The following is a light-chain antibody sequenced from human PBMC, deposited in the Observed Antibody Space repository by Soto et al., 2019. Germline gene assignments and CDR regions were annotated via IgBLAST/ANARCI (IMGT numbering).Light chain of an antibody. Sequence: EIVLTQSPGTLSLSPGERATLSCRASQSVSSTYLAWYQQQPGQAPRLLIYGASNRATGIPDRFSGSGSGTDVTLTISRLEPEDFAVYYGQQYGSSSWTFGQGTKVEIK. CDR3: QQYGSSSWT. CDR2: GAS. V-gene: IGKV3-20*01. J-gene: IGKJ1*01. CDR1: QSVSSTY.